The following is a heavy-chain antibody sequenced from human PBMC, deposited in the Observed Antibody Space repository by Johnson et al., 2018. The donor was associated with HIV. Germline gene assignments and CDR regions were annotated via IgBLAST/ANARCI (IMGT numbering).Heavy chain of an antibody. CDR1: GFTFSSYA. Sequence: QVQLVESGGGLVQPGGSLRLSCAASGFTFSSYAMHWVRQAPGKGLEWVAVISYDGSNKYYADSVKGRFTISRDNSKNTLYLQMNSLRAEDTAVYYCAKDNYYYDSSGYYPDAFDIWGQGTMVTVSS. D-gene: IGHD3-22*01. J-gene: IGHJ3*02. V-gene: IGHV3-30-3*01. CDR2: ISYDGSNK. CDR3: AKDNYYYDSSGYYPDAFDI.